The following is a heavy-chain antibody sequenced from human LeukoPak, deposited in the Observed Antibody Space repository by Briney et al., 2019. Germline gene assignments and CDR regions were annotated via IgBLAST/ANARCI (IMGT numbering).Heavy chain of an antibody. V-gene: IGHV3-23*01. CDR1: GFTFSSYA. D-gene: IGHD6-19*01. CDR3: AKKESGWYDYYYGMDV. Sequence: PGGSLRLSCAASGFTFSSYAMSWVRQAPGKGLEWVSAISGSGGSTYYADSVKGRFTISRDNSKNTLYLQMNSLRAEDTAVYYCAKKESGWYDYYYGMDVWGQGTTVNVSS. CDR2: ISGSGGST. J-gene: IGHJ6*02.